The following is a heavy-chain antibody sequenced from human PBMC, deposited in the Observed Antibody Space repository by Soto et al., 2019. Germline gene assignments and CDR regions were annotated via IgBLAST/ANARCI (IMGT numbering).Heavy chain of an antibody. J-gene: IGHJ6*02. Sequence: ASVKVSCKASGYTFTGYYMHWVRQAPGQGLEWMGWINPNSGGTNYAQKFQGRVTMTRDTSISTAYMELSRLRSDDTAVYYCARTAITMVRGVNYYYSMDVWGQGTTVTVSS. CDR2: INPNSGGT. V-gene: IGHV1-2*02. CDR1: GYTFTGYY. D-gene: IGHD3-10*01. CDR3: ARTAITMVRGVNYYYSMDV.